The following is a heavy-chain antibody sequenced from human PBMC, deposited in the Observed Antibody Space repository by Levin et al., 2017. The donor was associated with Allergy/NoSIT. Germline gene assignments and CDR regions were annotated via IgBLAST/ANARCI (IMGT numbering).Heavy chain of an antibody. D-gene: IGHD4-17*01. CDR2: INPYTAGT. Sequence: PGESLKISCKASGYTFTVNYIHWVRQAPGLGLEWMGWINPYTAGTNYAQNFQGRVTMTRDTSLSTTYLEVTRLRSDDTAVYYCARSRPGYGDYGRPFDYWGQGTPVTVSS. V-gene: IGHV1-2*02. CDR1: GYTFTVNY. CDR3: ARSRPGYGDYGRPFDY. J-gene: IGHJ4*02.